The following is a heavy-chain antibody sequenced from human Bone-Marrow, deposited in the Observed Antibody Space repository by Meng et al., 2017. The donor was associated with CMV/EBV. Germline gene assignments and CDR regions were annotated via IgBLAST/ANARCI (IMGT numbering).Heavy chain of an antibody. CDR2: ISTYNGNT. J-gene: IGHJ6*04. V-gene: IGHV1-18*01. CDR3: ARDHIRGEWFGAYGMDL. D-gene: IGHD3-10*01. Sequence: ASVKVSCKASGYTFTSYGISWVRQAPGQGPEWMGWISTYNGNTNYAQKLQGRVTMTTDTSTSTAHMELRSLRSDDAAVYYCARDHIRGEWFGAYGMDLWGKGTTVTVSS. CDR1: GYTFTSYG.